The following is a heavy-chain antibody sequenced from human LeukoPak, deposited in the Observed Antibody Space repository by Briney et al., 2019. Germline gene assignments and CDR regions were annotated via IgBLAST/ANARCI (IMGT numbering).Heavy chain of an antibody. CDR2: IWYDGSNK. D-gene: IGHD7-27*01. V-gene: IGHV3-33*08. Sequence: GRSLRLSCAASGFTFSSYAMHWVRQAPGKGLEWVAVIWYDGSNKYYADSVKGRFTISRDNSKNTLYLQMNSLRAEDTAVYYCARLDAPTGAIDYWGQGALVTVSS. J-gene: IGHJ4*02. CDR1: GFTFSSYA. CDR3: ARLDAPTGAIDY.